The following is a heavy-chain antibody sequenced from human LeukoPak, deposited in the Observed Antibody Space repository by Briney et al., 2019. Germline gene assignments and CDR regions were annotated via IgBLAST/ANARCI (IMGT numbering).Heavy chain of an antibody. CDR2: IYYSGST. J-gene: IGHJ4*02. V-gene: IGHV4-59*01. D-gene: IGHD3-22*01. Sequence: SETLSLTCTVSGGSISSYYWSWIRQPPGKGLEWIGYIYYSGSTNYNPSLKSRVTISVDTPKNQFSLKLSSVTAADTAVYYCARGRRDSSGYTFDYWGQGTLVTVSS. CDR3: ARGRRDSSGYTFDY. CDR1: GGSISSYY.